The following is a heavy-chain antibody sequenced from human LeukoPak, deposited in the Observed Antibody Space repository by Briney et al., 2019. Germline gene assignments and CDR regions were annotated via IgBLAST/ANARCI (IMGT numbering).Heavy chain of an antibody. V-gene: IGHV6-1*01. D-gene: IGHD3-10*01. CDR1: GDSLSNSNVA. CDR3: ARGSHNSFDY. CDR2: TYYRPKFNT. Sequence: SQTLSLTCAISGDSLSNSNVAWNWIRQSPSRGLEWLGRTYYRPKFNTDYAVSVKSRIAINSDTSKNQFSLQLNSVTPEDTGVYYCARGSHNSFDYWGQGTLVTVSS. J-gene: IGHJ4*02.